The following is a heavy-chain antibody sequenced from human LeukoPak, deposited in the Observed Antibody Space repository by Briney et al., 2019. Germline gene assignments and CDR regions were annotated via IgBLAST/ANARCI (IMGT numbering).Heavy chain of an antibody. CDR1: GFTLSSYA. Sequence: GGSLRLSCAASGFTLSSYAMSWVRQAPGKGLEWVSAISSDGSSTYDADSVKGRFTISRDNTKNTLYLQMNSLRAEDTAVYYCAKDGTYYYDSSGYPYYFDYWGQGTLVTVT. D-gene: IGHD3-22*01. CDR3: AKDGTYYYDSSGYPYYFDY. V-gene: IGHV3-23*01. J-gene: IGHJ4*02. CDR2: ISSDGSST.